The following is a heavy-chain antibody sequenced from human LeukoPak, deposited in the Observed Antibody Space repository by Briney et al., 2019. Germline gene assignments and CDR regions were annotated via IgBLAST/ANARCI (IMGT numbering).Heavy chain of an antibody. CDR3: ARLRITGTYSRDYFDY. J-gene: IGHJ4*02. D-gene: IGHD1-7*01. CDR1: GGTFSSYT. CDR2: IIPILGIA. Sequence: SSVKVSCKASGGTFSSYTISWVRQAPGQGLEWMGRIIPILGIANYAQKFQGRVTITADKSTSTAYMELSSLRSEDTAVYYCARLRITGTYSRDYFDYWGQGTLVTVSS. V-gene: IGHV1-69*02.